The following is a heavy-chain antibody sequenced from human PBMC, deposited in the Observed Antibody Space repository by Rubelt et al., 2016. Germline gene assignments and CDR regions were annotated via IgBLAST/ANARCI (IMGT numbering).Heavy chain of an antibody. Sequence: EVQLVESGGGLVKPGGSLRLSCAASGFTFSSYSMNWVRQAPGKGLEWVGRIRSKANSYATAYAASVKGRFTISRDDSKNTAYLQMNSLKTEDTAVYYCAKDGIFRGWGQGTLVTVSS. D-gene: IGHD3-3*01. CDR1: GFTFSSYS. CDR2: IRSKANSYAT. V-gene: IGHV3-73*01. J-gene: IGHJ4*02. CDR3: AKDGIFRG.